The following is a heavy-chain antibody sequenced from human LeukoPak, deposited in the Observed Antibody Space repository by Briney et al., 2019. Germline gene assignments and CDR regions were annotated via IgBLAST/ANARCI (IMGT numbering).Heavy chain of an antibody. CDR3: ARDLGGGWLDY. J-gene: IGHJ4*02. CDR1: GFTFSSYG. D-gene: IGHD6-19*01. CDR2: ISGNGGTI. V-gene: IGHV3-48*03. Sequence: GGSLRLSCGASGFTFSSYGMHWVRQAPGKGLEWVSAISGNGGTIYYADSVKGRFTISRDNAKNSLYLQMNGLRAVDTALYYCARDLGGGWLDYWGQGTLVTVSS.